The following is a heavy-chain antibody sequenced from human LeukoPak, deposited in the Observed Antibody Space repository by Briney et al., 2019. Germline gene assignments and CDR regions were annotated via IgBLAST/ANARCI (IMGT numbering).Heavy chain of an antibody. V-gene: IGHV3-23*01. CDR2: ISGSGGST. Sequence: GGSLSLSCAASGFTFSSYALSWVRQAPGKGLEWVAAISGSGGSTYYADSVKGRFTISRDNSKNTLYLQMNSLRAEDTAVYYCAKDLSFSSGYDSGYWGQGTLVTVSS. J-gene: IGHJ4*02. CDR3: AKDLSFSSGYDSGY. D-gene: IGHD5-12*01. CDR1: GFTFSSYA.